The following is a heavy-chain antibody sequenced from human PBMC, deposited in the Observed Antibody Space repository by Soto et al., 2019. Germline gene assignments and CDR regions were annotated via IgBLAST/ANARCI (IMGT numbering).Heavy chain of an antibody. J-gene: IGHJ4*02. CDR1: GFTFSSYA. V-gene: IGHV3-30-3*01. CDR3: ARDERLGELSSPAI. Sequence: GGSLRLSCAASGFTFSSYAMHWVRQAPGKGLEWVAVISYDGSNKYYADSVKGRFTISRDNSKNTLYLQMNSLRAEDTAVYYCARDERLGELSSPAIWGQGTLVTVSS. D-gene: IGHD3-16*02. CDR2: ISYDGSNK.